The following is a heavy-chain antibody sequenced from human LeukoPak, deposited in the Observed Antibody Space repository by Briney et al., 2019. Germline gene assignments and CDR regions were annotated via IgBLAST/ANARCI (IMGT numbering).Heavy chain of an antibody. Sequence: GASVKVSCKPSAYTFTGYYMHWVRQAHGQGLEWMGWINPNSGGTNYAQKFQGRVTMTRDTSISTAYMELSRLRSDDTAVYYCVRGAFPTLLYFDYWGQGTLVTVSS. D-gene: IGHD2/OR15-2a*01. CDR1: AYTFTGYY. CDR3: VRGAFPTLLYFDY. V-gene: IGHV1-2*02. CDR2: INPNSGGT. J-gene: IGHJ4*02.